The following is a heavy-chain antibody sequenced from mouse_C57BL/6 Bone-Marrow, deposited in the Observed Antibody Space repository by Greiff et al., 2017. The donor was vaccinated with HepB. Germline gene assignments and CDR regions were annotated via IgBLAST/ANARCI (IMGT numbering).Heavy chain of an antibody. CDR3: ARVGSKVLAY. J-gene: IGHJ3*01. CDR1: GYSITSGYY. Sequence: EVQLVESGPGLVKPSQSLSLTCSVTGYSITSGYYWNWIRQFPGNKLEWMGYISYDGSNNYNPSLKNRISITRDTSKNQFFLKLNSVTTEDTATYYCARVGSKVLAYWGQGTLVTVSA. CDR2: ISYDGSN. V-gene: IGHV3-6*01. D-gene: IGHD1-3*01.